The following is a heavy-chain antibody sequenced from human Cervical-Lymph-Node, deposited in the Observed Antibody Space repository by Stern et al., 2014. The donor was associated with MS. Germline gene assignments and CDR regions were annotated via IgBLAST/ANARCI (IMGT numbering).Heavy chain of an antibody. Sequence: QVQLVQSGAEVKKPGASVKVSCKASGYSFTGYFMHWLRQAPGQGLEWLGWINPNSGDTTYARNVQGRVTMTRDTSITTAYMELTRLRSDDTAVYYGARELDDFWTGYYLWGQGTLVTVSS. J-gene: IGHJ4*02. CDR3: ARELDDFWTGYYL. D-gene: IGHD3/OR15-3a*01. CDR1: GYSFTGYF. CDR2: INPNSGDT. V-gene: IGHV1-2*02.